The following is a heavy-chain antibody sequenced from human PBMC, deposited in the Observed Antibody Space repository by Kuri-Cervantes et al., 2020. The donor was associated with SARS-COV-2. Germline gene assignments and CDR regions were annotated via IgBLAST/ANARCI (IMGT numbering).Heavy chain of an antibody. V-gene: IGHV3-48*04. J-gene: IGHJ3*02. D-gene: IGHD3-10*01. CDR1: GFTFSSYG. CDR3: ASPGGIVSGPGAFDI. Sequence: LSLTCAASGFTFSSYGMHWVRQAPGKGLEWVSYISSSGSTIYYADSVKGRFTISRDNAKNSLYLQVNSLRAEDTAVYYCASPGGIVSGPGAFDIWGQGTMVTVSS. CDR2: ISSSGSTI.